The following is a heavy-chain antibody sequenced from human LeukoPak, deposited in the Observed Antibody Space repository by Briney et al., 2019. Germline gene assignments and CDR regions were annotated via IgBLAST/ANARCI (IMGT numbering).Heavy chain of an antibody. J-gene: IGHJ3*02. CDR1: GYTFTGYY. V-gene: IGHV1-2*02. CDR2: INPNSGGT. Sequence: ASVKVSCKASGYTFTGYYMHWVRQAPGQGLEWMGWINPNSGGTNYAQKFQGRVTMTRDTSISTAYMELSRLRSDDTAVYYCARDPFGGHPPAFDIWGQGTMVTVSS. D-gene: IGHD4-23*01. CDR3: ARDPFGGHPPAFDI.